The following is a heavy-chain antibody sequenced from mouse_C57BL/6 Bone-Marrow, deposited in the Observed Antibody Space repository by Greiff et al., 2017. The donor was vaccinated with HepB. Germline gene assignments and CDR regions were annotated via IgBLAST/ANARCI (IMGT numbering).Heavy chain of an antibody. CDR2: INPNNGGT. CDR1: GYTFTDYY. CDR3: ARWGTGFDY. V-gene: IGHV1-26*01. D-gene: IGHD3-3*01. J-gene: IGHJ2*01. Sequence: EVQLQQSGPELVKPGASVKISCKASGYTFTDYYMNWVKQSHGKSLEWIGDINPNNGGTSYNQKFKGKATLTVDKSSSTAYMELRSLTSEDSAVYYCARWGTGFDYWGQGTTLTVSS.